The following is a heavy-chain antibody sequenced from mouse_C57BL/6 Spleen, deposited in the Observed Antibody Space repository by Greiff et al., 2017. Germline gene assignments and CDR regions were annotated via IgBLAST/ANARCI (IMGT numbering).Heavy chain of an antibody. Sequence: DVKLQESGPGLVKPSQSLSLTCSVTGYSITSGYYWNWIRQFPGNKLEWMGYISYDGSNNYNPSLKNRISITRDTSKNQFFLKLNSVTTEDTATYYCARGYYGTPYYAMDYWGQGTSVTVSS. CDR2: ISYDGSN. D-gene: IGHD1-1*01. CDR3: ARGYYGTPYYAMDY. CDR1: GYSITSGYY. V-gene: IGHV3-6*01. J-gene: IGHJ4*01.